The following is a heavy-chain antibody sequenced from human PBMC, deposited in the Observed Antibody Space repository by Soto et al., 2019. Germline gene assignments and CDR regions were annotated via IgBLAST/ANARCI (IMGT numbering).Heavy chain of an antibody. J-gene: IGHJ6*02. D-gene: IGHD5-12*01. CDR3: ARIGYSGYDFGYYYGMDV. CDR2: IYYSGST. CDR1: GGSISSSSYY. Sequence: QLQLQESGPGLVKPSETLSLTCTVSGGSISSSSYYWGWIRQPPGKGLEWIGSIYYSGSTYYNPSLKSRVTISVATSKNQFSLKLSSVTAADTAVYYCARIGYSGYDFGYYYGMDVWGQGTTVTVSS. V-gene: IGHV4-39*01.